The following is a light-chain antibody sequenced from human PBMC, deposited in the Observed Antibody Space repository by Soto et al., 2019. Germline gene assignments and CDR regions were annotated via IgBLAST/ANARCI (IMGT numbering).Light chain of an antibody. CDR3: QQYGRSPPKT. CDR2: GAS. CDR1: QSVSSN. V-gene: IGKV3-20*01. Sequence: EMVMTQSPATLSVSPGERATLSCSASQSVSSNLAWYQQKPGQAPRLLIYGASSRATGIPDRFSGSGSGTDFTLTISRLEPEDFAVYYCQQYGRSPPKTFGQGTKV. J-gene: IGKJ1*01.